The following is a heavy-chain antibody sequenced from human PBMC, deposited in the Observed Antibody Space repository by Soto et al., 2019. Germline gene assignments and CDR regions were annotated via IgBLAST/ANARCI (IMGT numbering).Heavy chain of an antibody. J-gene: IGHJ6*02. D-gene: IGHD3-10*01. V-gene: IGHV1-18*03. Sequence: QVQLVQSETEVNKTGASVKVSCKASVYIFTNYDITRLRLAPGQGPEWMGWVSGYTGNTKYAQKFKDRLTMTTDTSKSTVYMELRSLRSDDMAVYYCTRFGSAPYYYYGVGVWGQWTTGFVS. CDR2: VSGYTGNT. CDR3: TRFGSAPYYYYGVGV. CDR1: VYIFTNYD.